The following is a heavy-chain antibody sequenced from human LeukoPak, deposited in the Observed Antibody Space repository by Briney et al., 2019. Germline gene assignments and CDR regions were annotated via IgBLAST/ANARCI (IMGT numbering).Heavy chain of an antibody. CDR1: GGSFSGYY. J-gene: IGHJ2*01. CDR3: AREIRSYSSSWSPLRYFDL. Sequence: SETLSLTCAVYGGSFSGYYWSWIRQPPGKGLEWIGEINHSGSTNYNPSLKSRVTISVDTSKNQFSLKLSSVTAADTAVYYCAREIRSYSSSWSPLRYFDLWGRGTLVTVSS. D-gene: IGHD6-13*01. CDR2: INHSGST. V-gene: IGHV4-34*01.